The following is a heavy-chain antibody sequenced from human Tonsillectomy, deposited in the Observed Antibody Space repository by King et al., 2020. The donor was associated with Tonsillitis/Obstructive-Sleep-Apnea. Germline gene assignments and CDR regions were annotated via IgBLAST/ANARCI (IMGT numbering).Heavy chain of an antibody. D-gene: IGHD3-3*01. V-gene: IGHV1-46*01. Sequence: QLVQSGAEVKKPGASVKISCKASGYTFTSYYIHWLRQAPGQGLEWMGIINPSGGSTSYAQKFEGRVTMTRDTATSTVYMGLSSLRSEDTAVYYCARPPGGFWSGYSRAPLGYWGQGTLVTVSS. CDR2: INPSGGST. CDR1: GYTFTSYY. J-gene: IGHJ4*02. CDR3: ARPPGGFWSGYSRAPLGY.